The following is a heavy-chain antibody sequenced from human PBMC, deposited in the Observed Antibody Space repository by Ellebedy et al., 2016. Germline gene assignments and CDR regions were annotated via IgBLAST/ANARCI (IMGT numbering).Heavy chain of an antibody. D-gene: IGHD3-22*01. J-gene: IGHJ4*02. CDR1: GGSISSGGYS. Sequence: SETLSLTCAVSGGSISSGGYSWSWIRQPPGKGLEWIGYIYHSGSTYYNPSLKSRVTISVDRSKNQFSLKLSSVTAADTAVYYCARAHDSSGYPLDYWGQGTLVTVSS. V-gene: IGHV4-30-2*01. CDR2: IYHSGST. CDR3: ARAHDSSGYPLDY.